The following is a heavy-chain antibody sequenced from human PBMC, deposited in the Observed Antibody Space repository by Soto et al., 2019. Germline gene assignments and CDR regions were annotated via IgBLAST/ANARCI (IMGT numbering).Heavy chain of an antibody. Sequence: GGSLRLSCVASGFAVSNNYMNWVRQAPGKGLEWVSVVYSGGTTYYADSVRGRFTVSRDDSKNTLFLQMSSLRAEDTAVYYCARAGSPFDSDSSGYWGFDHRGQGTLVTVSS. CDR2: VYSGGTT. V-gene: IGHV3-53*01. CDR3: ARAGSPFDSDSSGYWGFDH. CDR1: GFAVSNNY. J-gene: IGHJ4*02. D-gene: IGHD3-22*01.